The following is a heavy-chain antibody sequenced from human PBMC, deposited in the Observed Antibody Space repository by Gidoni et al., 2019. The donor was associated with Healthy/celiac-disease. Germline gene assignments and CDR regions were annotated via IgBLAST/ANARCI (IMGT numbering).Heavy chain of an antibody. D-gene: IGHD1-26*01. Sequence: VQLQESGPGLMMPSETLSLTCAVSGYSTRSGYYWGWIRQPPGKGLEWLGSIYHSGSTYYYPALKSSVTISVVTSQNHFSLKLSSVTAADTVVYYCASAGGAGFDYWGQGTLVTVSS. V-gene: IGHV4-38-2*01. CDR2: IYHSGST. CDR1: GYSTRSGYY. CDR3: ASAGGAGFDY. J-gene: IGHJ4*02.